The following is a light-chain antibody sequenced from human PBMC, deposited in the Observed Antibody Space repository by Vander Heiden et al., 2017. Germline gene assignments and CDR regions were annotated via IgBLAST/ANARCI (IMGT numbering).Light chain of an antibody. Sequence: DFQMTQSPPSLSPSIGARVTITSRASHVIGNHLAWYQQKLGKVPKLLIYGASTLQSGVPSRFSGSGSGTDFTLTISSLQPEDFATYYCQKYDRAPHTFGQGTRLEIK. V-gene: IGKV1-27*01. CDR2: GAS. CDR3: QKYDRAPHT. J-gene: IGKJ5*01. CDR1: HVIGNH.